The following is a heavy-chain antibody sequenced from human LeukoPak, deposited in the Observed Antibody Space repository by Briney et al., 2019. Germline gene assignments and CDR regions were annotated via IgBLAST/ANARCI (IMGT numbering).Heavy chain of an antibody. CDR2: IKHDGGEK. CDR1: GFTFTDYW. J-gene: IGHJ4*02. CDR3: ARAPVLTGYCDY. V-gene: IGHV3-7*05. D-gene: IGHD3-9*01. Sequence: PGGSLRLSCAASGFTFTDYWMSWVRQAPGKGLEWVANIKHDGGEKYYVDSVKGRFTISRHNSKNTLYLQMNSLRAEDTAVYYCARAPVLTGYCDYWGQGTLVTVSS.